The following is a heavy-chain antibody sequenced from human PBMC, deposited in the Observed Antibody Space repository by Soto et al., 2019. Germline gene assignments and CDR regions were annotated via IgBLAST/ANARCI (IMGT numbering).Heavy chain of an antibody. CDR2: VTHSGST. CDR1: GGSLRGSY. J-gene: IGHJ4*02. Sequence: QVHLQQWGAGLLKPSETLSLTCGVYGGSLRGSYWSWIRQPPGKALEWLGKVTHSGSTTFNPSLKSRFSVSVDTSDNQFSLKLTSVTAAATAVYYCARGHIPVYGPVPDDFDSWGQGTLVTVSS. V-gene: IGHV4-34*02. CDR3: ARGHIPVYGPVPDDFDS. D-gene: IGHD2-21*01.